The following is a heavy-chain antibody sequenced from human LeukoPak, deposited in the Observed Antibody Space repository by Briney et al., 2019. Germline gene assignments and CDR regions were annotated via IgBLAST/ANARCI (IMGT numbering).Heavy chain of an antibody. CDR2: ISSNGGST. J-gene: IGHJ3*02. CDR1: GFTFSSYA. CDR3: ARDRAFQSSWPKLDAFDI. D-gene: IGHD6-13*01. V-gene: IGHV3-64D*09. Sequence: PGGSLRLSCSASGFTFSSYAMHWVRQAPGKGLEYVSAISSNGGSTYYADSVKGRFTISRDNSKNTLYLQMSSLRAEDTAVYYCARDRAFQSSWPKLDAFDIWGQGTMVTVSS.